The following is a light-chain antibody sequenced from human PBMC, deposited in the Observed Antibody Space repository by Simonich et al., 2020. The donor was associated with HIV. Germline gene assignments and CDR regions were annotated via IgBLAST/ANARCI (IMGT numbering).Light chain of an antibody. CDR2: VNI. CDR1: SSNIGAGYD. V-gene: IGLV1-40*01. Sequence: QSVLTQPPSVSGAPGQRVTISCTGSSSNIGAGYDVHWYQQLPGTAPKLLIYVNINRPSGVPDRFSGSKSGTSAFLAITGLQAEDEADYYCQSYDSSLTSWVFGGGTKLTVL. CDR3: QSYDSSLTSWV. J-gene: IGLJ3*02.